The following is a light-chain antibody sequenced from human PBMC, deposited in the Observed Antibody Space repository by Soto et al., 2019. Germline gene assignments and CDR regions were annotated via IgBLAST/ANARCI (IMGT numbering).Light chain of an antibody. CDR3: QQYSNWPPIT. Sequence: EIVLTQSPGTLSLSPGERATLSCRASQSVSNNYLAWYQQKPGQAPRLLIYGASNRATGIPDRFSGSGSGTEFTLTISSLQSEDFAVYYCQQYSNWPPITFGQGTRIEIK. J-gene: IGKJ5*01. CDR1: QSVSNNY. V-gene: IGKV3-20*01. CDR2: GAS.